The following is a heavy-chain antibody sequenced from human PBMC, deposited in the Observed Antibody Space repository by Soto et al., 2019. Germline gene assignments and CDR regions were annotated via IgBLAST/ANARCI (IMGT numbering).Heavy chain of an antibody. CDR3: ARGVGSGSYYNQYNWFDP. V-gene: IGHV1-18*01. CDR2: INVYNGNT. CDR1: GYTFTNYG. D-gene: IGHD3-10*01. J-gene: IGHJ5*02. Sequence: QVQLVQSGGEVKKPGASVKVSCKASGYTFTNYGISWVRQAPGQGLEWMGWINVYNGNTKYAQKVQGRDTMTTDTATSTDYMELRSLRSDEPAVYYCARGVGSGSYYNQYNWFDPWGQGTLVTVSS.